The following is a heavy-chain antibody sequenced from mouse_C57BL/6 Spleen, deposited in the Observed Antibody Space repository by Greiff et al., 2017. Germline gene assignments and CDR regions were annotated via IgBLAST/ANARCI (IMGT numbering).Heavy chain of an antibody. CDR2: IEPEDGDN. CDR1: GFNIKDYY. Sequence: VQLQPSGAELVKPGASVKLSCTASGFNIKDYYMHWVKQRTEPGLEWIGRIEPEDGDNKYAPKFQGQATITADTSSNTAYLQLSSLTSEDTAVYYCASPSACWGQGTTLTVSS. V-gene: IGHV14-2*01. CDR3: ASPSAC. J-gene: IGHJ2*01.